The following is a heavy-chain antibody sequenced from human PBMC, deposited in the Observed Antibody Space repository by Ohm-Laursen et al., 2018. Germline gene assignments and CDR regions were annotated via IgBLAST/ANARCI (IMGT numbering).Heavy chain of an antibody. Sequence: GASVKVSCKVSGYTFTSYGISWVRQAPGQGLEWMGWISAYNGNTNYAQKLQGRVTMTTDTSTSTAYMELRSLRSDDTAVYYCASWGARYYDSSGYSFDAFDIWGQGTMVTVSS. CDR2: ISAYNGNT. V-gene: IGHV1-18*01. D-gene: IGHD3-22*01. CDR3: ASWGARYYDSSGYSFDAFDI. CDR1: GYTFTSYG. J-gene: IGHJ3*02.